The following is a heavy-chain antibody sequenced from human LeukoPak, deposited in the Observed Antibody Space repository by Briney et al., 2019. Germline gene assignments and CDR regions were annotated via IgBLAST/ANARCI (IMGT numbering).Heavy chain of an antibody. J-gene: IGHJ4*02. CDR2: ISSSSSYI. Sequence: GGSLRLSCAASGFTFSSYSMNWVRQAPGKGLEWVSSISSSSSYIYYADSVKGRFTISRDNAKNSLYLQMNSLRAEDTAVYYSASVTLRYCSGGSCYPDYWGQGTLVTVSS. CDR3: ASVTLRYCSGGSCYPDY. V-gene: IGHV3-21*01. CDR1: GFTFSSYS. D-gene: IGHD2-15*01.